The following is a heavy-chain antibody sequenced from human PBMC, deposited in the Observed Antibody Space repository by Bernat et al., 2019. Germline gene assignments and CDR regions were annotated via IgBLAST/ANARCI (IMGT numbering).Heavy chain of an antibody. CDR1: GFTFSSYG. CDR3: ARDGDGASLLWFGDYYGMDV. J-gene: IGHJ6*02. Sequence: QVQLVESGGGVVQPGRSLRLSCAASGFTFSSYGMFWVRQAPGKGLEWVAVISYDGSNKYYADSVKGRFTISRDNSKNTLYLQMNSLRAEDTAVYYCARDGDGASLLWFGDYYGMDVWGQGTTVTVSS. CDR2: ISYDGSNK. V-gene: IGHV3-30*03. D-gene: IGHD3-10*01.